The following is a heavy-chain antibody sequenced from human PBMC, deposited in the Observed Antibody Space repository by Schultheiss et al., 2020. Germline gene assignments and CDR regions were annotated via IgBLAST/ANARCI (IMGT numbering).Heavy chain of an antibody. D-gene: IGHD2-15*01. CDR1: GDSVSSNSAT. J-gene: IGHJ4*02. Sequence: SQTLSLTCAISGDSVSSNSATWNWIRQSPSRGLEWLGRTYYRSKWYSYYAPSVKSRITINSDTSKNEVSLQLRSVTPEDTAVYYCARDRCSGDSCYSHYFDYWGQGTLVTVSS. V-gene: IGHV6-1*01. CDR3: ARDRCSGDSCYSHYFDY. CDR2: TYYRSKWYS.